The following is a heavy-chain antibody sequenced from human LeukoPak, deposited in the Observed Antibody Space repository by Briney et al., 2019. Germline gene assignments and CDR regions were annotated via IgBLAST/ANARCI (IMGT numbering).Heavy chain of an antibody. V-gene: IGHV3-23*01. CDR2: ISGSGDRT. J-gene: IGHJ4*02. CDR3: AKAPGYGSTNYHFDY. CDR1: GFTFSSYA. Sequence: GGSLRLSFAASGFTFSSYAVSWVRQAPGKGLEWVSYISGSGDRTYYAVSVKGRFTISRDNSKNTLFLQMKSLRAEDTAIYYCAKAPGYGSTNYHFDYWGQGTLVTVSS. D-gene: IGHD6-19*01.